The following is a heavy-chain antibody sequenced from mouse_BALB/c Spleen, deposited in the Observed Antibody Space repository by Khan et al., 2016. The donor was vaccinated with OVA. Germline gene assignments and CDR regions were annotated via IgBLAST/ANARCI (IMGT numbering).Heavy chain of an antibody. V-gene: IGHV1S137*01. Sequence: MQLVESGPELVRPGVSVKISCKGSGYTFTDYSMHWVKQSHGKSLEWMGVISTYSGNTNYTEKFKGKVTLTVEKSSSTAYMELARFTSEDSVIYYSATYYGSSYVSYSYFDVWGAGTTVTVSS. CDR2: ISTYSGNT. D-gene: IGHD1-1*01. CDR3: ATYYGSSYVSYSYFDV. CDR1: GYTFTDYS. J-gene: IGHJ1*01.